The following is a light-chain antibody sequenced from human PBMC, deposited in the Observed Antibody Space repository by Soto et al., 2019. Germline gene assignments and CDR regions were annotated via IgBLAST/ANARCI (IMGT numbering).Light chain of an antibody. V-gene: IGKV1-39*01. CDR3: QQSDTSPRT. J-gene: IGKJ1*01. CDR1: QSISNH. CDR2: AAS. Sequence: DIQMTQSPSSLSASVEDRVIITCRASQSISNHLNWYQQKPGKAPKLLIFAASSLQSGVPSRFSGSGSGTDFTLTISSLQPEDIAAYYCQQSDTSPRTFGQGTKVDIK.